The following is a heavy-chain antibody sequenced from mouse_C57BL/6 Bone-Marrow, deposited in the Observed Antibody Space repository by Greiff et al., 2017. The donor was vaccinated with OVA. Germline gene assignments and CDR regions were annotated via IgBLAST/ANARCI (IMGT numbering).Heavy chain of an antibody. CDR1: GYTFTDYN. CDR2: INPNNGGT. CDR3: ARRGYGSSYWYFDV. D-gene: IGHD1-1*01. J-gene: IGHJ1*03. Sequence: EVQLVESGPELVKPGASVKMSCKASGYTFTDYNMHWVKQSHGKSLEWIGYINPNNGGTSYNQKFKGKATLTVNKSSSTAYMELRSLTSEDSAVYYCARRGYGSSYWYFDVWGTGTTVTVSS. V-gene: IGHV1-22*01.